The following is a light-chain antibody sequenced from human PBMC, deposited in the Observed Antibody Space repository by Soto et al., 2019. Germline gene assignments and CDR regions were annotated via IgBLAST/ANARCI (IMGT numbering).Light chain of an antibody. CDR2: ANS. CDR3: QSYDNRLSGWV. Sequence: QSVLTQPPSVSGAPGQRVTFSCTGSSSNIGAGYDVHWFQQLPGRAPKLLINANSDRPSGVPDRFSGSKSGTSASLAITGLQAEDEADYYCQSYDNRLSGWVFGGGTKLTVL. CDR1: SSNIGAGYD. J-gene: IGLJ3*02. V-gene: IGLV1-40*01.